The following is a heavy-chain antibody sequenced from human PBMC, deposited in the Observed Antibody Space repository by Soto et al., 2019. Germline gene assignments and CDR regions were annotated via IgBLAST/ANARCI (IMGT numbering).Heavy chain of an antibody. CDR2: ISAAGRTT. J-gene: IGHJ4*02. Sequence: EVQLLESGGGLVQPGGSLRLSCAPSGFTFSNFAMDWVRQAPGKGLEWVSHISAAGRTTYYADSVKGRFTISRDNSKNTLILHMDRLRAEDAAVYDFAQDGIAVNGTGGFDYWGQGSMVTVSS. CDR3: AQDGIAVNGTGGFDY. CDR1: GFTFSNFA. D-gene: IGHD6-19*01. V-gene: IGHV3-23*01.